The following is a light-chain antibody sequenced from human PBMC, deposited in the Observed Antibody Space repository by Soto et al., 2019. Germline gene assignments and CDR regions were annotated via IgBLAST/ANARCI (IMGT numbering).Light chain of an antibody. J-gene: IGLJ1*01. CDR3: SSYTSSNAEV. Sequence: QSALTQPASVSGSPGQSITISCTGTSNDVGGYNYVSWYQHHPGKAPKLIICDVTDRPSGISYRFSASKSGNTASLTISGLQAEDEADYHCSSYTSSNAEVFGTGTKVTVL. CDR2: DVT. CDR1: SNDVGGYNY. V-gene: IGLV2-14*03.